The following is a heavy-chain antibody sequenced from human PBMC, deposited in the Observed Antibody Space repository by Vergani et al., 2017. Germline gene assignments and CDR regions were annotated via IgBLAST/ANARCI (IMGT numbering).Heavy chain of an antibody. CDR3: ARDREDYNSSWFYYAMDV. CDR2: MNPNSGNT. Sequence: QVQLVQSGAEVKKPGASVKVSCKASGYTFTSYDINWVRQATGQGLEWMGWMNPNSGNTGYAQKFQGRVTITRNTSISTAYMELRSLRSDDTAVFYCARDREDYNSSWFYYAMDVWGQGTTVTVSS. V-gene: IGHV1-8*03. CDR1: GYTFTSYD. D-gene: IGHD6-13*01. J-gene: IGHJ6*02.